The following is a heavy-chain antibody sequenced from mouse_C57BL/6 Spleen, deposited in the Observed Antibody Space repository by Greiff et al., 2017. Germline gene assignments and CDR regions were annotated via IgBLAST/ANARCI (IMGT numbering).Heavy chain of an antibody. CDR2: INPSNGGT. D-gene: IGHD2-5*01. CDR3: ARSRAYYSNYVGYYAMDY. V-gene: IGHV1-53*01. J-gene: IGHJ4*01. Sequence: VQLQQPGTELVKPGASVKLSCKASGYTFTSYWMHWVKQRPGQGLEWIGNINPSNGGTNYNEKFKSKATLTVDKSSSTASMQLSSLTSEDSAVYYCARSRAYYSNYVGYYAMDYWGQGTSVTVSS. CDR1: GYTFTSYW.